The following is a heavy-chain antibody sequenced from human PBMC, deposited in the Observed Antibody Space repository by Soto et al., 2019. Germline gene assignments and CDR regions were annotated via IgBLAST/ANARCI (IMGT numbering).Heavy chain of an antibody. V-gene: IGHV2-5*02. CDR3: AHRREYCSGRSCSSHISAY. D-gene: IGHD2-15*01. Sequence: QITLKESGPTLVKPTQTLTLTCTFSGFSLSTTGVGVGWIRQPPGKALEWLALIYWDDDKRYSPPLESRLTISMDTSKNQVVLTMTHVDPLDTATYSWAHRREYCSGRSCSSHISAYWGPGPLVSVSS. J-gene: IGHJ4*02. CDR1: GFSLSTTGVG. CDR2: IYWDDDK.